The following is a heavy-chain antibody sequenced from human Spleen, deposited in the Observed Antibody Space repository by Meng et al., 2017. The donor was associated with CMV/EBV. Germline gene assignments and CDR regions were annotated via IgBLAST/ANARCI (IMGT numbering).Heavy chain of an antibody. CDR3: AKSHTPYYYDSSGYHAWFNP. V-gene: IGHV3-23*01. CDR2: ISGSGDST. J-gene: IGHJ5*02. Sequence: MNWVRQAPGKGLEWVSTISGSGDSTYYADSVTGRFTISRDNAKNTLYLLMHSLRVEDTAVYFCAKSHTPYYYDSSGYHAWFNPWGQGTLVTVSS. D-gene: IGHD3-22*01.